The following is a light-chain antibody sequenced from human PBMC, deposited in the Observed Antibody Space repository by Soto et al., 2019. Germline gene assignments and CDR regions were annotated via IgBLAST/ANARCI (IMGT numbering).Light chain of an antibody. Sequence: IVLAQSPATRSLSPGERATLSCRASERLTIIKLAWFQQKPGQAPRLLIYGTSSRATGIPDRISGSGSGTDFTLTISSLEPEDFAFYYCQQRNSWPLTSGGRTKVDI. V-gene: IGKV3D-20*02. CDR3: QQRNSWPLT. CDR2: GTS. CDR1: ERLTIIK. J-gene: IGKJ4*01.